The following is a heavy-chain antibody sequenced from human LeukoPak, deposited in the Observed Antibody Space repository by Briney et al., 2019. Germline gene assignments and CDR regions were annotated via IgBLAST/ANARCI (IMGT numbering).Heavy chain of an antibody. J-gene: IGHJ4*02. CDR3: ATDLKKGDSGCFDY. CDR1: GYTFTSSA. CDR2: INTNTGNP. Sequence: GASVKVSCKASGYTFTSSALNWVRQAPGQGLEWMGWINTNTGNPTYAQGFTGWFVFSLDTSVSTAYLQISSLKAEDTAVYYCATDLKKGDSGCFDYWGQGTLVTVSS. D-gene: IGHD6-19*01. V-gene: IGHV7-4-1*02.